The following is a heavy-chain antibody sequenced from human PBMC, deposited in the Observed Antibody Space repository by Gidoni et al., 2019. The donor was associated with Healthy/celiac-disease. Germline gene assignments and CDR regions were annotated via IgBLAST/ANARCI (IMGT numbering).Heavy chain of an antibody. V-gene: IGHV1-69*04. CDR2: IIPILGIA. D-gene: IGHD1-1*01. J-gene: IGHJ4*02. CDR1: GGTFSSYA. Sequence: QVQLVQSGAEVKKPGSSVKVSCKASGGTFSSYAISWVRQAPGQGLEWMGRIIPILGIANYAQKFQGRVTITADKSTSTAYMELSNLRSEDTAVYYCARDRTTSGFFDYWGQGTLVTVSS. CDR3: ARDRTTSGFFDY.